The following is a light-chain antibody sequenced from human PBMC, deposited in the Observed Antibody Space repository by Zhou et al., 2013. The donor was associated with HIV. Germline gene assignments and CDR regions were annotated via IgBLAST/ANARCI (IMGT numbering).Light chain of an antibody. CDR2: DAS. J-gene: IGKJ5*01. CDR1: QHIRKY. V-gene: IGKV1-33*01. CDR3: QQYGDLLSIT. Sequence: DIQMTQSPSSLSTSVGDRVSITCQASQHIRKYVNWYQQKPGKAPKLLIYDASNLETGVPSRFNGNGSGTEFTFTINSLQPEDVATYYCQQYGDLLSITFGQGTRLEIK.